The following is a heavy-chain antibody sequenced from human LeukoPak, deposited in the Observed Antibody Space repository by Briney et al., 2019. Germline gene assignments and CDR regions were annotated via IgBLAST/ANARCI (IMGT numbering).Heavy chain of an antibody. J-gene: IGHJ4*02. CDR1: GGTFSIYA. Sequence: SVKVSCKASGGTFSIYAISWVRQAPGQGLEWMGGIIPIFGTANYAQKFQGRVTITADESTSTAYMELSSLRSEDTAAYYCARDRGSYYFDYWGQGTLVTVSS. V-gene: IGHV1-69*13. D-gene: IGHD1-26*01. CDR2: IIPIFGTA. CDR3: ARDRGSYYFDY.